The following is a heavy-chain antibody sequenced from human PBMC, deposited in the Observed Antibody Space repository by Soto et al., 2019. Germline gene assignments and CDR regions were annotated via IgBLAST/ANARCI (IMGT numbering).Heavy chain of an antibody. CDR2: INHSGST. Sequence: QVQLQQWGAGLLKPSETLSLTCAVYGGSFSGYYWSWIRQPPGKGLEWIGEINHSGSTNYNPSLKSRVTISEDTSKNQFSLKLSSVTAADTAVYYCARGLRRYYDSSGYQGGVLDYWGQGTLVTVSS. V-gene: IGHV4-34*01. D-gene: IGHD3-22*01. J-gene: IGHJ4*02. CDR3: ARGLRRYYDSSGYQGGVLDY. CDR1: GGSFSGYY.